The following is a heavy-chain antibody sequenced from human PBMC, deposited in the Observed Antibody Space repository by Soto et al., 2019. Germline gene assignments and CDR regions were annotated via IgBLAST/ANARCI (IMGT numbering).Heavy chain of an antibody. D-gene: IGHD4-17*01. CDR2: IYYSGST. CDR1: GGSISSGGYY. CDR3: ARVWGDYGDYGWFWFDP. V-gene: IGHV4-31*03. J-gene: IGHJ5*02. Sequence: SETLSLTCTVSGGSISSGGYYWSWIRQHPGKGLEWIGYIYYSGSTYYNPSLKSRVTISVDTSKNQFSLKLSSVTAADTAVYYCARVWGDYGDYGWFWFDPWGQGTLVTVSS.